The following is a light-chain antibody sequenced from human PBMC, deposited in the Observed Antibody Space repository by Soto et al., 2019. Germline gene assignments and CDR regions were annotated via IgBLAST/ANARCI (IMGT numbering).Light chain of an antibody. CDR1: QNLLYSSNNKNY. J-gene: IGKJ1*01. Sequence: DIVMTQSPDYLAVSLGESATVNCKSSQNLLYSSNNKNYLSWYQQKPGQPPKLLIYWASTRESGVPDRFSGSGSGTDFTLTISSLQAEDVAVYYCQQYYSSPRTFGQGTRVEIK. V-gene: IGKV4-1*01. CDR2: WAS. CDR3: QQYYSSPRT.